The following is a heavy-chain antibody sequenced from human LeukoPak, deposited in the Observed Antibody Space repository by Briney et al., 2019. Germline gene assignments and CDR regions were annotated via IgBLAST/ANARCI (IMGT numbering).Heavy chain of an antibody. CDR1: GFTFSSYG. D-gene: IGHD3-22*01. Sequence: GGSLRLTCAASGFTFSSYGMHWVRQAPGKGLEWVAVISYDGSNKYYADSVKGRFTISRDNSKNTLYLQMNSLRAEDTAVYYCARDRSYDYYDSSGYYGSQGMGYWGQGALVTVSS. V-gene: IGHV3-30*03. CDR3: ARDRSYDYYDSSGYYGSQGMGY. J-gene: IGHJ4*02. CDR2: ISYDGSNK.